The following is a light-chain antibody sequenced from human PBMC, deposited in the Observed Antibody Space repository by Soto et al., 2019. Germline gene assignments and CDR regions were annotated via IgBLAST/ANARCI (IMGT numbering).Light chain of an antibody. Sequence: EIVLTQSPATLSLSPGERATLSCRASQSVNIYLAWYQQKPGQAPRLLIYDASNRATGIPARFSGSGSGTDFTLTISSLEPEDFAVYYCQQRSNWGFTFGPGTKVDIK. V-gene: IGKV3-11*01. CDR1: QSVNIY. J-gene: IGKJ3*01. CDR3: QQRSNWGFT. CDR2: DAS.